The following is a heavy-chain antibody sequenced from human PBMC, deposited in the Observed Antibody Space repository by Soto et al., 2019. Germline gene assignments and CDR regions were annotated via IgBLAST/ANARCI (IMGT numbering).Heavy chain of an antibody. Sequence: PGGSLRLSCVVSGFSFMSYNMNWVRQAPGKGLEWVSSISSSSSYISYADSVKGRFTISRDNAKNSLYLQMNSLRAEDTAVYYCAQDPREDDWNHPYYFGMDVWGQGTAVTVSS. CDR1: GFSFMSYN. CDR2: ISSSSSYI. V-gene: IGHV3-21*01. D-gene: IGHD2-21*01. J-gene: IGHJ6*02. CDR3: AQDPREDDWNHPYYFGMDV.